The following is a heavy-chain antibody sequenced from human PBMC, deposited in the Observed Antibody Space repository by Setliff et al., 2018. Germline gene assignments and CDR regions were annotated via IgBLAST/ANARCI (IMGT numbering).Heavy chain of an antibody. Sequence: GGSLRLSCAASGFTFSAHYMDWLRQAPGKGLEWVGRIRNKDNSYTTEYAASVKGRFTISRDDSENSLYLQMNSLKTEDAAVYYCARVTTVGTYPLDYWGQGTLVTVSS. CDR3: ARVTTVGTYPLDY. V-gene: IGHV3-72*01. D-gene: IGHD4-4*01. J-gene: IGHJ4*02. CDR1: GFTFSAHY. CDR2: IRNKDNSYTT.